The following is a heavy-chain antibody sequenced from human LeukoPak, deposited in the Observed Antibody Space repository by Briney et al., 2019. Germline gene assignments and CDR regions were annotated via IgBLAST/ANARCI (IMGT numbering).Heavy chain of an antibody. V-gene: IGHV4-59*01. J-gene: IGHJ4*02. CDR1: GGSISSYY. Sequence: PSETLSLTCTVSGGSISSYYWSWIRQPPGKGLEWIGYIYYSGSTNYNPSLKSRVTISVDTSENQFSLNLSSVTTADTAVYYCARGQSGSYVDYWGQGTLVTVSS. CDR3: ARGQSGSYVDY. D-gene: IGHD1-26*01. CDR2: IYYSGST.